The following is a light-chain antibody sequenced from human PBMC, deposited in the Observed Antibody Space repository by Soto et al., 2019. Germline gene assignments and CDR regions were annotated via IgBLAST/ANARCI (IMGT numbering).Light chain of an antibody. CDR2: SAT. CDR1: QSISTF. CDR3: QQSHSTPLN. Sequence: DIQMTQSPSYLLASVGDRVTITCRASQSISTFLNWYQQKTGKAPKLLIYSATSLETGVSSRFSAFASATYFTLTINNVQPEDAATCFCQQSHSTPLNFGGGTKLQIK. J-gene: IGKJ4*01. V-gene: IGKV1-39*01.